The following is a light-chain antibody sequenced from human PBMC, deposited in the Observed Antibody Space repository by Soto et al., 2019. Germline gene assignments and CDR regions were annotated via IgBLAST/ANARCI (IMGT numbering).Light chain of an antibody. CDR2: GAS. Sequence: EIVLTQSPGTLSLSPGERATLSCRASQSVSSSYLAWYQQKPGQAPRLLIYGASSRPTGIPDRFSGSGSGTDFTLTISRLEPEDFAVYYCQQYGRSPKTFGQGTKVEI. J-gene: IGKJ1*01. V-gene: IGKV3-20*01. CDR1: QSVSSSY. CDR3: QQYGRSPKT.